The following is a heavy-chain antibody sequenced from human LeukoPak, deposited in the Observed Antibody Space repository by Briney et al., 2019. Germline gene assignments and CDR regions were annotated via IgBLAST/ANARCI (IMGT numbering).Heavy chain of an antibody. CDR2: ISGSGGST. D-gene: IGHD2-2*01. CDR1: GFTFSSYA. Sequence: GGSLRLSCAASGFTFSSYAMSWVRQAPGKGLEWVAAISGSGGSTYYADSVKGRFTISRDNSKNTLYLQMNSLRAEDTAVYYCAKGVVVVPAVPYYFDYWGQGTLVTVSS. J-gene: IGHJ4*02. CDR3: AKGVVVVPAVPYYFDY. V-gene: IGHV3-23*01.